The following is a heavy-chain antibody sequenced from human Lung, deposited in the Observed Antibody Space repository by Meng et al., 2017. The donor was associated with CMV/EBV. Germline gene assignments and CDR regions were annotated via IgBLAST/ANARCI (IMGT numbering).Heavy chain of an antibody. CDR3: TRALDYYDSRAFYYYYGMDV. Sequence: SLKISCTASGFTFGDYAMSWVRQAPGKGLEWVGFIRSKAYGGTTEYAASVKGRFTISRDDSKSIAYLQMNSLKTEDTAVYYCTRALDYYDSRAFYYYYGMDVWGQGXTVTVS. CDR2: IRSKAYGGTT. CDR1: GFTFGDYA. J-gene: IGHJ6*02. V-gene: IGHV3-49*04. D-gene: IGHD3-22*01.